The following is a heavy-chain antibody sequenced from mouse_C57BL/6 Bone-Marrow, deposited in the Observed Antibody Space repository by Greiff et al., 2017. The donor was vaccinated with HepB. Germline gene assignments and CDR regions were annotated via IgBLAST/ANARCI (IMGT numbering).Heavy chain of an antibody. CDR3: ARPLITTVVAGNYFDY. V-gene: IGHV14-2*01. Sequence: VQLQQSGAELVKPGASVKLSCTASGFNIKDYYMHWVKQRTEQGLEWIGRIDPEDGETKYAPKFQGKATITADTSYNTAYLQLSSLTSEDTAVYYCARPLITTVVAGNYFDYWGQGTTLTVSS. J-gene: IGHJ2*01. CDR2: IDPEDGET. CDR1: GFNIKDYY. D-gene: IGHD1-1*01.